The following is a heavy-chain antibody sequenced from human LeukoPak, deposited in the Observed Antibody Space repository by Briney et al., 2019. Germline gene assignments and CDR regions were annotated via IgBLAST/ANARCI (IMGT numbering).Heavy chain of an antibody. V-gene: IGHV3-23*01. J-gene: IGHJ4*02. CDR3: AKDRFGWQRGFDS. CDR1: GFTFSDHA. CDR2: ISGTGGAT. D-gene: IGHD6-19*01. Sequence: PGGALRLSCATSGFTFSDHAMTWVRQPPGKGLEWVSAISGTGGATNYADSVKGRVTISRDNSKNTLYLQMSSLRAEDRALYYCAKDRFGWQRGFDSWGQGTLVTVSS.